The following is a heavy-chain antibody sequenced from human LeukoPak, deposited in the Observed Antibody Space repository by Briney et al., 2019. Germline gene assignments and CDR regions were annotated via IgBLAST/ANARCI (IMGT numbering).Heavy chain of an antibody. D-gene: IGHD3-10*01. V-gene: IGHV4-34*01. Sequence: PSETLSLTCAVYGGSFSGYYWSWIRQPPGKGLEWIGEINHSGSTNYNPSLKSRVTISVDTSKNQFSRKLSSVTAADTAVYYCARLVRSGSYYIYYYYMDVWGKGTTVTISS. J-gene: IGHJ6*03. CDR1: GGSFSGYY. CDR2: INHSGST. CDR3: ARLVRSGSYYIYYYYMDV.